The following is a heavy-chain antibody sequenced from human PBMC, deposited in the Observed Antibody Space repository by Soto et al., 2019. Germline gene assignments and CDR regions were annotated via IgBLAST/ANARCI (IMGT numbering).Heavy chain of an antibody. D-gene: IGHD3-3*01. Sequence: QVQLVQSGAEVKKPGSSVKVSCKASGGTFSSYAISWVRQAPGQGLDWMGGIIPIFGTANYAQKFQGRVTSSADESTSTAYVELSSLRSDDTAVYYCARVGGRKYFDFWSGYFDYWGQGTLVTVSS. CDR2: IIPIFGTA. CDR3: ARVGGRKYFDFWSGYFDY. J-gene: IGHJ4*02. CDR1: GGTFSSYA. V-gene: IGHV1-69*01.